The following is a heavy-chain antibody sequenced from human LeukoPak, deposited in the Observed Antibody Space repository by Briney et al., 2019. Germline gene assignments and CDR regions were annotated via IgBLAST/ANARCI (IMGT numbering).Heavy chain of an antibody. D-gene: IGHD2-8*01. CDR3: ARGNTKHCTNGVCYPEDFDY. CDR2: IIPIFGTA. Sequence: SVKVSRKASGGTFSSYAISWVRHAPGQGLEWMGEIIPIFGTANYAQKFQGRVTITTDESTSTAYMELSSLRSEDTAVYYCARGNTKHCTNGVCYPEDFDYWGQGTLVTVSS. CDR1: GGTFSSYA. V-gene: IGHV1-69*05. J-gene: IGHJ4*02.